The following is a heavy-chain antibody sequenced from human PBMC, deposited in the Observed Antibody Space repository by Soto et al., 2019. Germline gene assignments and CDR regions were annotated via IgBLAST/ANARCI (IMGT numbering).Heavy chain of an antibody. Sequence: EVQLLESGGGLVQPGGSLRLSCAASGFTFSSYAMSWVRQAPGKGLEWVSAISGSGGSTYYADSVKGRFTISRDNSKNTLYLQMNSLRAEDTAVYYCNDRLYLHYYGMDVWGQGTTVTVSS. CDR2: ISGSGGST. V-gene: IGHV3-23*01. J-gene: IGHJ6*02. D-gene: IGHD3-9*01. CDR3: NDRLYLHYYGMDV. CDR1: GFTFSSYA.